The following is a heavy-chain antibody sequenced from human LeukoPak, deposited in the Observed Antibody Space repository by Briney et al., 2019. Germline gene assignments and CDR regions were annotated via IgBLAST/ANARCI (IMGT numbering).Heavy chain of an antibody. D-gene: IGHD6-13*01. J-gene: IGHJ5*02. CDR2: INHSGST. V-gene: IGHV4-34*01. CDR3: ARGRYSSSWYASGVWFDP. CDR1: GGSIMSYY. Sequence: SETLSLTCTVSGGSIMSYYWSWIRQPPGKGLEWIGEINHSGSTNYNPSLKSRVTISVDTSKNQFSLKLSSVTAADTAVYYCARGRYSSSWYASGVWFDPWGQGTLVTVSS.